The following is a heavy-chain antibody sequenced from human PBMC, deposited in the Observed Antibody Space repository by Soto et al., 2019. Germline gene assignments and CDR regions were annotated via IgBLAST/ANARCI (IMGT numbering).Heavy chain of an antibody. CDR3: AKDKGRIVLMVYASYYFDY. CDR2: ISYDGSNK. V-gene: IGHV3-30*18. J-gene: IGHJ4*02. D-gene: IGHD2-8*01. CDR1: GFTFSSYG. Sequence: QVQLVESGGGVVQPGRSLRLSCAASGFTFSSYGMHWVRQAPGKGLEWVAVISYDGSNKYYADSMKGRFTISRDNSKNTLYLQMNSLRAEDTAVYYCAKDKGRIVLMVYASYYFDYWGQGTLVTVSS.